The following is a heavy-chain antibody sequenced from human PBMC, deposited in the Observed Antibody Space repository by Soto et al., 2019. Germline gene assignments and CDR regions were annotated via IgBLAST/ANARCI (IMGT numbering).Heavy chain of an antibody. CDR2: ISAYNGNT. CDR1: GYSFTRCG. CDR3: ARAHYCSGGSCDWFDP. Sequence: ASVKVSCKGSGYSFTRCGISWVRQATGQGLEWMGWISAYNGNTNYAQKLQGRVTMTTDTSTSTAYMELRSLRSDDTAVYYCARAHYCSGGSCDWFDPWGQGTLVTVSS. V-gene: IGHV1-18*01. J-gene: IGHJ5*02. D-gene: IGHD2-15*01.